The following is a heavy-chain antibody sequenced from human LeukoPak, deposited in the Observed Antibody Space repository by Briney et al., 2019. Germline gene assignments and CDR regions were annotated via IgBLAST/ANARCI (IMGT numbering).Heavy chain of an antibody. CDR2: ITGSGGTT. Sequence: PGGSLRLSCAASGFTFSSNAMSWVRQAPGRGLEWVSAITGSGGTTYYADSVKGRFTISGDNSKNTLYLQMNSLKTEDTAVYYCAKYSYDWYFDLWGRGTLVTVSS. V-gene: IGHV3-23*01. CDR3: AKYSYDWYFDL. D-gene: IGHD5-18*01. J-gene: IGHJ2*01. CDR1: GFTFSSNA.